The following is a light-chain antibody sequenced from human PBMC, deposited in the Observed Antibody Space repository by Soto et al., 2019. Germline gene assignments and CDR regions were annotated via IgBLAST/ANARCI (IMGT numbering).Light chain of an antibody. CDR2: GAS. CDR3: QQYINLWT. J-gene: IGKJ1*01. V-gene: IGKV3-15*01. CDR1: QSVSSN. Sequence: TLSVSPGERATLSCRASQSVSSNLAWYQQKPGQSPRLLIYGASTRATGVPARFSGSGSGTEFTLTISSLQSEDFAVYYCQQYINLWTFGQGTKVDIK.